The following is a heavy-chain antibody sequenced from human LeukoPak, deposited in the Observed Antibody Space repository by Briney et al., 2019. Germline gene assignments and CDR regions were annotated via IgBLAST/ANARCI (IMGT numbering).Heavy chain of an antibody. V-gene: IGHV5-51*01. CDR2: IYPGDSHT. D-gene: IGHD4-11*01. J-gene: IGHJ4*02. CDR1: GYTFSTYW. CDR3: ARQSSNGDFDY. Sequence: GESLKISCKGSGYTFSTYWIGWVRQMPGKGLEWMGIIYPGDSHTRNSPSFQGQVTISADKSMSTAYLQWSSLKASDTAMYYCARQSSNGDFDYWGQRTLVTVSS.